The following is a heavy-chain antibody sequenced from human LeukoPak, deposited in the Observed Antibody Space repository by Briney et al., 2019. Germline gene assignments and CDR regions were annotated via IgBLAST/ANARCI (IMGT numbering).Heavy chain of an antibody. CDR2: VRSDGSVE. CDR3: AKDLGTLISGTYYYYFDY. Sequence: GGSLRLSCAASGFTFSSYGMHWVRQAPGKGLEWVAFVRSDGSVEYYADSVKGRFIISRDNSKNTLYLQMNSLRAEDSAVYYCAKDLGTLISGTYYYYFDYWGQGTLVTVSS. J-gene: IGHJ4*02. D-gene: IGHD3-10*01. V-gene: IGHV3-30*02. CDR1: GFTFSSYG.